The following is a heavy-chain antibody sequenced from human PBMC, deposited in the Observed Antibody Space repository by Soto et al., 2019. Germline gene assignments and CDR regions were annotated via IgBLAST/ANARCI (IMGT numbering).Heavy chain of an antibody. CDR3: IGPPRTQIGFDP. CDR2: TRNKANSYTT. V-gene: IGHV3-72*01. D-gene: IGHD3-22*01. Sequence: PGGSLRLSCAASGFTFSDHYMDWVRQAPGKGLEWVGRTRNKANSYTTEYAASVKGRFTISRDDSKNSLYLQMNSLKTEDTAVYYCIGPPRTQIGFDPWGQGTLVTVSS. CDR1: GFTFSDHY. J-gene: IGHJ5*02.